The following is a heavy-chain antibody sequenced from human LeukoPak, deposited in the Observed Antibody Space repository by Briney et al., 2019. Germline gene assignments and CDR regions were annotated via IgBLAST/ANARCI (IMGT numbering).Heavy chain of an antibody. CDR3: TTGKYGDYYFDN. D-gene: IGHD4-17*01. V-gene: IGHV3-15*01. CDR1: GFTFSNAW. J-gene: IGHJ4*02. Sequence: GGSLRLSCAASGFTFSNAWMSWVRQPPGRGLEWVGRLKSKTDCGTTDYAAPVKGRFTISRHDSKNTLYLQMNSLKTEDTAVYYCTTGKYGDYYFDNWGQGTLVTVSS. CDR2: LKSKTDCGTT.